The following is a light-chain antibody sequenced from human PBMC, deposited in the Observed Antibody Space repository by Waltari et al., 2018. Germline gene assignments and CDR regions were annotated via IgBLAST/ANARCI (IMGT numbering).Light chain of an antibody. Sequence: QSALTQPRSVSGSPGQSVTISCTGTRSDVGGYDYVSWYQHHPGKAPKLMVYDVTTRPSGVPHRISGSKSGNTASLTISGLQAEDEADYYCCSYAGSYSFVFGTGTKVTVL. CDR2: DVT. V-gene: IGLV2-11*01. CDR1: RSDVGGYDY. J-gene: IGLJ1*01. CDR3: CSYAGSYSFV.